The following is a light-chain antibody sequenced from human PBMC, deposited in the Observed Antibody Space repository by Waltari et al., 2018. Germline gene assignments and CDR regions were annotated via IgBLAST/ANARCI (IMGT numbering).Light chain of an antibody. Sequence: EILLTQFPGTLSLSPGESATLFCRASQSVSSSYLAWYQQKPGQAPRLLISAASSRATGSPERFSGSGSGTDFTLTISRLDPEDFAVYYCQLYHSSPREFTFGPGTKVDIK. V-gene: IGKV3-20*01. CDR3: QLYHSSPREFT. J-gene: IGKJ3*01. CDR2: AAS. CDR1: QSVSSSY.